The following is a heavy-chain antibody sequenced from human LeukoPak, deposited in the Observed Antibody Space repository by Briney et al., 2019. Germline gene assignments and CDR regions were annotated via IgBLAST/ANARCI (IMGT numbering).Heavy chain of an antibody. J-gene: IGHJ5*02. D-gene: IGHD3-3*01. Sequence: SETLSLTCAVYGGSFSGYYWGWIRQPPGKGLEWIGEINHSGSTNYNPSLKSRVTISVDTSKNQFSLKLSSVTAADTAAYYCARIDYDFWSGYYRGGWFDPWGQGTLVTVSS. V-gene: IGHV4-34*01. CDR2: INHSGST. CDR1: GGSFSGYY. CDR3: ARIDYDFWSGYYRGGWFDP.